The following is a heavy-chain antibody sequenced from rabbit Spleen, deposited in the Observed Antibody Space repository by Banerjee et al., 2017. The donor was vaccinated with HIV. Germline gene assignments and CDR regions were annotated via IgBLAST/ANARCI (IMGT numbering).Heavy chain of an antibody. CDR1: GFSFSSSYW. CDR2: IYTDYTIT. D-gene: IGHD4-2*01. V-gene: IGHV1S45*01. Sequence: QEQLEESGGDLVKPEGSLTLTCTPSGFSFSSSYWICWVRQAPGKGLEWIACIYTDYTITYYASWAKGRFTISKPSSTTVTLQMTSLTAADTATYFCARHVHYVGSDLWGPGTLVTVS. J-gene: IGHJ4*01. CDR3: ARHVHYVGSDL.